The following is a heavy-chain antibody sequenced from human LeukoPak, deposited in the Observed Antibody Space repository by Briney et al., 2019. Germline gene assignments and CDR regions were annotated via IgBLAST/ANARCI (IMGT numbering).Heavy chain of an antibody. D-gene: IGHD2-2*01. V-gene: IGHV3-21*01. CDR1: GFTFSSYS. CDR3: IGYCSSTSCPPRFDY. J-gene: IGHJ4*02. CDR2: ISDDSNYI. Sequence: GGSLRLSCAASGFTFSSYSMSWVRQAPGKGLEWVSSISDDSNYIYYADSVEGRFTISRDNSKNTLYLQMNSLRAEDTAVYYCIGYCSSTSCPPRFDYWGQGTLVTVSS.